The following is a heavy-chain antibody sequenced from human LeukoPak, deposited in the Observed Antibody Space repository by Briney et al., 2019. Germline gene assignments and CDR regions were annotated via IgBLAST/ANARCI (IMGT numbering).Heavy chain of an antibody. V-gene: IGHV3-23*01. D-gene: IGHD2-21*01. Sequence: PGGSLRLSCAASVFTSTSPGMSWVRQAPGKGLEWVSGISGSGGATYYADSVKGRFTISRDNSKNTLYLQMSGLRAEDTAVYYCAKKVITYYYGMDVWGQGTTVTVSS. CDR2: ISGSGGAT. J-gene: IGHJ6*02. CDR1: VFTSTSPG. CDR3: AKKVITYYYGMDV.